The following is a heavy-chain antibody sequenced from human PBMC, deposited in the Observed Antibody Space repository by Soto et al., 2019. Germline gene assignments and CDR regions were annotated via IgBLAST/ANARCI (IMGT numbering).Heavy chain of an antibody. CDR2: IWYDGSNK. V-gene: IGHV3-33*01. CDR3: ARDLWDIVVVPAAIDY. Sequence: QVQLVESGGGVVQPGRSLRLSCAASGFTFSSYGMHWVRQAPGKGLEWVAVIWYDGSNKYYADSVKGRFTISRDNSKNTLYLQMNSLRAEDTAVYYCARDLWDIVVVPAAIDYWCQGTLVTVSS. J-gene: IGHJ4*02. CDR1: GFTFSSYG. D-gene: IGHD2-2*01.